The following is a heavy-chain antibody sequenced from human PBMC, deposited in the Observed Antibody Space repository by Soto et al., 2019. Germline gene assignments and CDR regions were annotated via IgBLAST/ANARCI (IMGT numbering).Heavy chain of an antibody. CDR3: ARDWNDFWSGYYHSQSYYYYGMDV. Sequence: QVQLVQSGAEVKKPGASVKVSCKASGYTFTSYYMHWVRQAPGQGLEWMGIINPSGGSTSYAQKFQRRVTMTRDTSTSTVYMELSSLRSEDTAVYYCARDWNDFWSGYYHSQSYYYYGMDVWGQGTTVTVSS. J-gene: IGHJ6*02. CDR1: GYTFTSYY. CDR2: INPSGGST. D-gene: IGHD3-3*01. V-gene: IGHV1-46*01.